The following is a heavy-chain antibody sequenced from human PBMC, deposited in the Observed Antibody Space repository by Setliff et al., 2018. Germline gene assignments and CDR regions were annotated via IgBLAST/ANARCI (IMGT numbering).Heavy chain of an antibody. V-gene: IGHV4-39*07. CDR1: GGSISSSRYY. D-gene: IGHD1-26*01. CDR3: ASYGSNY. CDR2: VYSSGSP. Sequence: SETLSLTCTVSGGSISSSRYYWSWIRQPPGKGLEWIGSVYSSGSPYYNPSLKSRVTISMDTSKNQFSLKVNSLTAADTAVYYCASYGSNYWGQGTLVTVSS. J-gene: IGHJ4*02.